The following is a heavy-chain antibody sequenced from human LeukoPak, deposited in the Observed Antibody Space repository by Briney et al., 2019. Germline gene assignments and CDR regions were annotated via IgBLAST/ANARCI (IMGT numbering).Heavy chain of an antibody. CDR2: IWYDGSNK. CDR3: ARAAYGSGSQSDL. CDR1: GFTFSSYG. D-gene: IGHD3-10*01. Sequence: QSGGSLRLSCAASGFTFSSYGMHWVRQAPGKGLEWVAVIWYDGSNKYYADSVKGRFTISRDNSKNTLYLQMNSLRAEDTAVYYCARAAYGSGSQSDLWGQGTLVTVSS. J-gene: IGHJ5*02. V-gene: IGHV3-33*01.